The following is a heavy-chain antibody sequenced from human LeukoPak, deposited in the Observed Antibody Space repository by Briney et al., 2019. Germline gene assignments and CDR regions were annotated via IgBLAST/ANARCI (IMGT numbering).Heavy chain of an antibody. CDR3: ARGGYSSPWATLHY. Sequence: GGSLRLSCAASGFTVSSNYMSWVRQAPGKGLEWVSVIYSGGSTYYADSVKGRFTISRHNSKNTVYLQMNSLRADDTAVYYCARGGYSSPWATLHYWGQGTLVTVSS. CDR2: IYSGGST. J-gene: IGHJ4*02. D-gene: IGHD6-19*01. CDR1: GFTVSSNY. V-gene: IGHV3-53*01.